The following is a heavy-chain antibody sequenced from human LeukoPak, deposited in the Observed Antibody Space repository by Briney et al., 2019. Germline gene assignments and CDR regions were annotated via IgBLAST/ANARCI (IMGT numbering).Heavy chain of an antibody. CDR1: GDTFTSYS. V-gene: IGHV1-3*01. Sequence: ASVKVSCKASGDTFTSYSMHWVRQAPGQRLEWMGWINAGNGNTKFSQKFQGRVTITRDTSASTAYMELSSLRSEDTAVYYCARFLGGSYGMDVWGQGTTVTVSS. CDR2: INAGNGNT. J-gene: IGHJ6*02. D-gene: IGHD1-26*01. CDR3: ARFLGGSYGMDV.